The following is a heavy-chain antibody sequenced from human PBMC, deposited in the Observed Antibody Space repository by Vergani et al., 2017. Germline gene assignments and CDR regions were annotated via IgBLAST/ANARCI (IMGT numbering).Heavy chain of an antibody. CDR3: ARVDVGALNNAFDI. V-gene: IGHV3-30*03. CDR2: ISYDGSNK. J-gene: IGHJ3*02. CDR1: GFTFSSYG. D-gene: IGHD3-16*01. Sequence: QVQLVESGGGVVQPGRSLRLSCAASGFTFSSYGMHWVRQAPGKGLEWVAVISYDGSNKYYADSVKGRFTISRDNSKNTLYLQMNSLRAEDTAVYYCARVDVGALNNAFDIWGQGTMVTVSS.